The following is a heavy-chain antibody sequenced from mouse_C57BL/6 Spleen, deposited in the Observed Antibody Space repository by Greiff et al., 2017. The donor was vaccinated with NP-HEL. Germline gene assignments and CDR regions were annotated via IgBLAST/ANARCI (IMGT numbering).Heavy chain of an antibody. CDR1: GYTFTSYW. V-gene: IGHV1-64*01. D-gene: IGHD2-4*01. J-gene: IGHJ1*03. Sequence: QVQLKQPGAELVKPGASVKLSCKASGYTFTSYWMHWVKQRPGQGLEWIGMIHPNSGSTNYNEKFKSKATLTVDKSSSTAYMQRSSLTSEDSAVYYCARTLYYDYGHWYFDVWGTGTTVTVSS. CDR3: ARTLYYDYGHWYFDV. CDR2: IHPNSGST.